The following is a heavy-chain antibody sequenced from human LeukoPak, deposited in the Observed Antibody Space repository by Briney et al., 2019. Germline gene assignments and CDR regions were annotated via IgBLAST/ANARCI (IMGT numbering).Heavy chain of an antibody. CDR2: IYSGGST. CDR3: ARAVEYYYYGMDV. J-gene: IGHJ6*04. D-gene: IGHD6-19*01. Sequence: GGSLRLSCAASRFTVSSNYMSWVRQAPGKGLEWVSVIYSGGSTYYADSVKGRFTISRDNSKNTLYLQMNSLRAEDTAVYYCARAVEYYYYGMDVWGKGTTVTVSS. V-gene: IGHV3-53*01. CDR1: RFTVSSNY.